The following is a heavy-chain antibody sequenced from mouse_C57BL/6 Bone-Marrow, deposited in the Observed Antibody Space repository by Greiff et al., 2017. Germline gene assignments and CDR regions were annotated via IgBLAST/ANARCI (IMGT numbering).Heavy chain of an antibody. J-gene: IGHJ2*01. D-gene: IGHD1-1*01. CDR1: GFNIKDYY. CDR3: TIPITTVVAGDY. Sequence: VQLQQSGAELVRPGASVKLSCTASGFNIKDYYMHWVKQRPEQGLEWIGRIDPEDGDPEYAPKFPGKATMTADTSSNPAYLQLSSLTSEDTAVYYCTIPITTVVAGDYWGQGTTLTVSS. CDR2: IDPEDGDP. V-gene: IGHV14-1*01.